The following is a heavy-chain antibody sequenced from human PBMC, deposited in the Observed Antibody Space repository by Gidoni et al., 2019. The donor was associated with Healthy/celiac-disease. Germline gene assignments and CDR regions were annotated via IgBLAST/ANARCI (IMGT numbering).Heavy chain of an antibody. CDR1: GYTLTELS. J-gene: IGHJ6*02. Sequence: QVQLVQSGAEVKKPGASVKVSCKVSGYTLTELSMHWVRQAPGKGLEWMGGFDPEDGETIYAQKFQGRVTMTEDTSTDTAYMELSSLRSEDTAVYYCATDPYPERELLGLEDGMDVWGQGTTVTVSS. CDR3: ATDPYPERELLGLEDGMDV. V-gene: IGHV1-24*01. D-gene: IGHD1-26*01. CDR2: FDPEDGET.